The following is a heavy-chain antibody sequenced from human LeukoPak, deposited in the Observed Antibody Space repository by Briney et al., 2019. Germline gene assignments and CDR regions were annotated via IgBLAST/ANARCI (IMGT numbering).Heavy chain of an antibody. CDR1: RFTFSTYA. Sequence: GGSLRLSCAASRFTFSTYAMSWVRQAPGKGLEWVSGLSDGGGYTYYADSVKGRFTISRDNAKNTLYLQMNSLRAEDTAIYYCATAYSTTWSFSDYWGQGTLVTVSS. CDR2: LSDGGGYT. J-gene: IGHJ4*02. D-gene: IGHD6-13*01. CDR3: ATAYSTTWSFSDY. V-gene: IGHV3-23*01.